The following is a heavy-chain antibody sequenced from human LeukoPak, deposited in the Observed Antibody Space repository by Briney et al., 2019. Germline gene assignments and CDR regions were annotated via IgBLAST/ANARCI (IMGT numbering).Heavy chain of an antibody. J-gene: IGHJ4*02. Sequence: PGGSLRLSCAASGFTFSSYSMNWVRQAPGKGLEWVSYISSSSSTIYYADSVKGPFTISRDNAKNSLYLQMNSLRAEDTAVYYCAREDCSGGSCYPSPVSRWGQGTLVTVSS. V-gene: IGHV3-48*01. CDR1: GFTFSSYS. D-gene: IGHD2-15*01. CDR2: ISSSSSTI. CDR3: AREDCSGGSCYPSPVSR.